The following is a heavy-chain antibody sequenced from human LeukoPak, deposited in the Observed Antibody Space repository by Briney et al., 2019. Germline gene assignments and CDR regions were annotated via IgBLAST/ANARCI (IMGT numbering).Heavy chain of an antibody. V-gene: IGHV3-53*01. D-gene: IGHD6-19*01. J-gene: IGHJ3*01. CDR2: SYSGGTT. CDR3: RGWLGSFDV. CDR1: GFTISNTE. Sequence: GGSLRLSCAVSGFTISNTEMSWVRQVPGKGPEWVLVSYSGGTTYYADSVKGRFTVSRDISKNTVDLQMNSLRVEDTAVYHCRGWLGSFDVWGQETMVTVSS.